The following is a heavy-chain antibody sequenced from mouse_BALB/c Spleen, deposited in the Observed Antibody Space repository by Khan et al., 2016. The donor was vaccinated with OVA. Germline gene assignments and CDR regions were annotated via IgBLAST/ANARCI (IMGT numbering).Heavy chain of an antibody. CDR3: ARDRSYINRGFAY. D-gene: IGHD1-1*01. J-gene: IGHJ3*01. Sequence: QMQLKQSGPGLVAPSQSLSITCTVSGFSLTGYGVNWVRQPPGKGLEWLGMIWGDGSTDYNSALKSRLSIRKDNSKSQVFLKMNSLQTDDTARYYWARDRSYINRGFAYWGQGNLVTVSA. V-gene: IGHV2-6-7*01. CDR2: IWGDGST. CDR1: GFSLTGYG.